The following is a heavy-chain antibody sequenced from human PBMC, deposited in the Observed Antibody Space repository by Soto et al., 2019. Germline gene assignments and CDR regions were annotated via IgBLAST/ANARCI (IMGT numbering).Heavy chain of an antibody. J-gene: IGHJ2*01. D-gene: IGHD4-17*01. CDR1: GGSISSGGYY. CDR3: ARFLTTVASNWYFDL. V-gene: IGHV4-31*03. CDR2: IYYSGST. Sequence: QVQLQESGPGLVKPSQTLSLTCTVSGGSISSGGYYWSWIRQHPGKGLEWIGYIYYSGSTYYNPSLKSRVTISVDTSKNQFSLKLSSVTAADTTVYYCARFLTTVASNWYFDLWGRGTLVTVSS.